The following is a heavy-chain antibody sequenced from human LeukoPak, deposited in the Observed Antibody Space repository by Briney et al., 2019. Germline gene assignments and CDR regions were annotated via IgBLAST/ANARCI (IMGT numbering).Heavy chain of an antibody. Sequence: GGSLRLSCAASGFTFSNYAMSWVRQAPGKGLEWVSSMSGSGVDTYYADSVRVRFTISRDNSEKKLYRQANSPRAEETAVYCCGKGVKRDYRGIGDHWGQGTLATVSS. J-gene: IGHJ4*02. CDR1: GFTFSNYA. D-gene: IGHD5-12*01. CDR2: MSGSGVDT. V-gene: IGHV3-23*01. CDR3: GKGVKRDYRGIGDH.